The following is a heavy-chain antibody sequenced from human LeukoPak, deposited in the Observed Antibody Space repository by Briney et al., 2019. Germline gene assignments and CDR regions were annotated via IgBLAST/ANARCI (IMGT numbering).Heavy chain of an antibody. CDR1: GFTFSSLW. V-gene: IGHV3-48*01. J-gene: IGHJ4*02. D-gene: IGHD5-24*01. Sequence: GGSLRLSCAASGFTFSSLWMTWVRQAPGKGLEWISYIGISSGNTKYADSVKGRFTISGDKAKNSLYLQMNSLRVEDTAVYYCARDYKYAFDNWGQGTLVTVSS. CDR3: ARDYKYAFDN. CDR2: IGISSGNT.